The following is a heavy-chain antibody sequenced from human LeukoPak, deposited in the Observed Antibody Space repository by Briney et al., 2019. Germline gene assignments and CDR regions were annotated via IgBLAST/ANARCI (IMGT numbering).Heavy chain of an antibody. D-gene: IGHD3-10*01. CDR3: AGDAAVSSITMVRGVPLYGMDV. J-gene: IGHJ6*02. Sequence: ASVKVSCKASGYTFTSYYMHWVRQAPGQGLEWMGIINPSGGSTSYAQKFQGRVTMTRDTSTSTVYMELSSLRSEDTAVYYCAGDAAVSSITMVRGVPLYGMDVWGQGTTVTVSS. CDR1: GYTFTSYY. V-gene: IGHV1-46*01. CDR2: INPSGGST.